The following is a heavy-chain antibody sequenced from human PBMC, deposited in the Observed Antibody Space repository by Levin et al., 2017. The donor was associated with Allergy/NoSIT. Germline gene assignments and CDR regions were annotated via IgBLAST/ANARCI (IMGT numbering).Heavy chain of an antibody. Sequence: PGGSLRLSCAASGFTFSSFAMTWVRQAPGKGLEWVSGIDSGGSTYYADSVKGRFTISRDNPDNTLYLQMNSLRAEDTAVYYCTKDLRGWLQYNWFDPWGQGTLVTVSS. D-gene: IGHD6-19*01. CDR1: GFTFSSFA. V-gene: IGHV3-23*01. CDR2: IDSGGST. J-gene: IGHJ5*02. CDR3: TKDLRGWLQYNWFDP.